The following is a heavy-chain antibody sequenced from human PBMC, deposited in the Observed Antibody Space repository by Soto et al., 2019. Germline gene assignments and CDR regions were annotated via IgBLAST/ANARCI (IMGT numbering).Heavy chain of an antibody. J-gene: IGHJ6*02. CDR2: ISGYNGNT. CDR1: GYSFTTYG. Sequence: QVQLVQSRGEVKKPGASVKVSCKTSGYSFTTYGISWVRQAPGQGLEWMGWISGYNGNTNYAQNLQGRVTMTTDTSTSPAYMELRRLRSDDTAVYYCAREGPAPYYYYGMDVWGQGSTVTVSS. V-gene: IGHV1-18*01. CDR3: AREGPAPYYYYGMDV.